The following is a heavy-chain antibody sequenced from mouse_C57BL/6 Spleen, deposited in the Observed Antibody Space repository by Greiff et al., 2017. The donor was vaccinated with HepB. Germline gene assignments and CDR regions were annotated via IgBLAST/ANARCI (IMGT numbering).Heavy chain of an antibody. D-gene: IGHD2-3*01. CDR1: GYTFTSYW. CDR2: IHPNSGST. Sequence: QVQLQQPGAELVKPGASVKLSCKASGYTFTSYWMHWVKQRPGQGLEWIGMIHPNSGSTNYNEKFKRKATLTVDKSSSTAYMQLSSLTSEDSAVYYCARRYDGYLDYWGQGTTLTVSS. V-gene: IGHV1-64*01. CDR3: ARRYDGYLDY. J-gene: IGHJ2*01.